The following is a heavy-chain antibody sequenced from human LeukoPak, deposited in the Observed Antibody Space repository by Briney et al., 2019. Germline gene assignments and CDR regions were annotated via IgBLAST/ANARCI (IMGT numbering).Heavy chain of an antibody. CDR1: GFTFSDYA. V-gene: IGHV3-30-3*01. CDR2: ISYDAINK. D-gene: IGHD1-20*01. J-gene: IGHJ4*02. CDR3: ARGGGYNWKAPGF. Sequence: GRSLRLSCAASGFTFSDYAIHWVRQAPGKGLEWVALISYDAINKYYASSVKGRFTISRDNSKNTVYLQMDSLRPEDTALYFCARGGGYNWKAPGFWGQGTLVTVSS.